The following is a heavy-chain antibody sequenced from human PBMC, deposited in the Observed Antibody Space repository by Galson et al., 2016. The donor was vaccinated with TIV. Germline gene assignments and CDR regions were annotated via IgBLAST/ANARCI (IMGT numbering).Heavy chain of an antibody. D-gene: IGHD3-9*01. Sequence: SLRLSCAVSGFTFSAYNMVWVRQAPGKGLQWISFIDASANALSYADSVRGRFTVSRSNAKKSIFLQMHSLRDEDTAVYFCAREGILTGHPVNPFDRWGQGTLVTVSS. CDR1: GFTFSAYN. CDR2: IDASANAL. J-gene: IGHJ4*02. CDR3: AREGILTGHPVNPFDR. V-gene: IGHV3-48*02.